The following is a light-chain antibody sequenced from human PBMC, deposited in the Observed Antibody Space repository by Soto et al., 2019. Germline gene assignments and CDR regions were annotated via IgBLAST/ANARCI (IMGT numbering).Light chain of an antibody. Sequence: QSVLTQPPSVSGAPGQRVTISCTGTSSNIGATYVHWYQVLPGTAPKLLIYANTNRPSGVPDRFSGSKSGTSASLAITGLQAEDEADYYCQSYDNSLSGPVVFGGGTKLTVL. V-gene: IGLV1-40*01. CDR1: SSNIGATYV. J-gene: IGLJ3*02. CDR3: QSYDNSLSGPVV. CDR2: ANT.